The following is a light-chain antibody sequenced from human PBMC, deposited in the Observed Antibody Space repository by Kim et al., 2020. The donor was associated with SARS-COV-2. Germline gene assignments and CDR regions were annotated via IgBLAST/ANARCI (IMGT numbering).Light chain of an antibody. CDR3: MQGSHRWT. J-gene: IGKJ1*01. Sequence: DVVMTQSPLSLPVTLGQPASISCRSSQSLVHSDGNTYLNWFQQRPGQSPRRLIYKVSNRDSGVPDRFSGSGSGTDFTLKISRGEAEDVGVYYCMQGSHRWTFGQGTKVDIK. CDR2: KVS. V-gene: IGKV2-30*02. CDR1: QSLVHSDGNTY.